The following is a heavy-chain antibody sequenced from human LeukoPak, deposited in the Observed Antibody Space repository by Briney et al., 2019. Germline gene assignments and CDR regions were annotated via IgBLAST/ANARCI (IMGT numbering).Heavy chain of an antibody. CDR2: VYYSGSA. CDR1: GDSVTTYY. J-gene: IGHJ6*02. Sequence: SETLSLTCTVSGDSVTTYYWSWIRQPPGKCLEWLGYVYYSGSATYNPSLKSRVTISVDTSKNQFSLRLSSVTAADTTVYYCARDGSNWSNDYYHGVDVWGQGTTVTVSS. CDR3: ARDGSNWSNDYYHGVDV. D-gene: IGHD4-11*01. V-gene: IGHV4-59*02.